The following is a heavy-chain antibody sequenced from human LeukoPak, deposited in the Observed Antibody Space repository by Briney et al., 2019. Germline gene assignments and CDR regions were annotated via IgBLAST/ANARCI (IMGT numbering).Heavy chain of an antibody. D-gene: IGHD3-10*01. J-gene: IGHJ3*02. V-gene: IGHV3-30*18. CDR3: AKDLISRVLWFGEVAFDI. Sequence: GGSLRLSCAASGFTFSSYGMHWVRQAPGKGLEWVAVISYDGSNKYYADSVKGRFTISRDNSKNTLYLQMNSLRAEDTAVYYCAKDLISRVLWFGEVAFDIWGQGTMVTVSS. CDR2: ISYDGSNK. CDR1: GFTFSSYG.